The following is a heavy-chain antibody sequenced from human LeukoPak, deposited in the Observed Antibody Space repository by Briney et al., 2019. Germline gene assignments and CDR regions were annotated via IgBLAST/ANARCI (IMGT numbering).Heavy chain of an antibody. Sequence: ASVKVSCKASGYIFTTYDINWFRQATGQGLEWMGWMNANSGNTGYAQKFQGRVTITRNTSISTAYMELSSLRSEDTAVYYCARDYGGNSGWFDPWGQGTLVTVSS. CDR1: GYIFTTYD. CDR3: ARDYGGNSGWFDP. J-gene: IGHJ5*02. V-gene: IGHV1-8*03. D-gene: IGHD4-23*01. CDR2: MNANSGNT.